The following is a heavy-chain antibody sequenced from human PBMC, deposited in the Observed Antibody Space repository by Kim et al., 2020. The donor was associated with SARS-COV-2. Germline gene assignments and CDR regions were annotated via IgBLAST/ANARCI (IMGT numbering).Heavy chain of an antibody. CDR2: ISSNGGST. D-gene: IGHD3-9*01. J-gene: IGHJ6*02. V-gene: IGHV3-64*01. Sequence: GGSLRLSCAASGFTFSSYAMHWVRQAPGKGLEYVSAISSNGGSTYYANSVKGRFTISRDNSKNTLYLQMGSLRAEDMAVYYCARDGRYFDWQRPYYYYGMDVWGQGTTVTVSS. CDR1: GFTFSSYA. CDR3: ARDGRYFDWQRPYYYYGMDV.